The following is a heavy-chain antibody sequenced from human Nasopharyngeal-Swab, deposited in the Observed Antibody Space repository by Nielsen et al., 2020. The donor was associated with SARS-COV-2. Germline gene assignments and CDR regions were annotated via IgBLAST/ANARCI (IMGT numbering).Heavy chain of an antibody. CDR1: GFTFSSYE. J-gene: IGHJ3*02. CDR3: ARDGDYGPAAFDI. V-gene: IGHV3-7*01. Sequence: GESLKISCAASGFTFSSYEMSWVRQAPGKGLEWVANIKQDGSEKYYADSVKGRFTISRDNSKNTLYLQMNSLRAEDTAVYYCARDGDYGPAAFDIWGQGTMVTVSS. CDR2: IKQDGSEK. D-gene: IGHD4-17*01.